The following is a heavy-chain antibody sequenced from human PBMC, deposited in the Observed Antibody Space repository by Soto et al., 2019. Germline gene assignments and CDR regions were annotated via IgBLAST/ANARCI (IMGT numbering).Heavy chain of an antibody. CDR1: GGSISSYY. CDR3: ARGRTYYDFWSGDGGWFDP. Sequence: PSETLSLTCTVSGGSISSYYWSWIRQPPGKGLEWIGYIYYSGSTNYNPSLKSRVTISVDTSKNQFSLKLSSVTAADTAVYYCARGRTYYDFWSGDGGWFDPWGQGTLVTVSS. V-gene: IGHV4-59*01. CDR2: IYYSGST. D-gene: IGHD3-3*01. J-gene: IGHJ5*02.